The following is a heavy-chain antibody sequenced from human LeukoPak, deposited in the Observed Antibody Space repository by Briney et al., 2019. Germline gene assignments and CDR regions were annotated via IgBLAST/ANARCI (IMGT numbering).Heavy chain of an antibody. V-gene: IGHV1-8*03. CDR1: GYTFTSYD. D-gene: IGHD3-10*01. CDR3: ARVRRQVWFGELLPYYFDY. Sequence: ASVKVSCKASGYTFTSYDINWVRQATGQGLEWMGWMNPNSGNTGYAQKFQGRVTITRNTSISTAYMELSSLRSEDTALYYCARVRRQVWFGELLPYYFDYWGQGTLVTVSS. CDR2: MNPNSGNT. J-gene: IGHJ4*02.